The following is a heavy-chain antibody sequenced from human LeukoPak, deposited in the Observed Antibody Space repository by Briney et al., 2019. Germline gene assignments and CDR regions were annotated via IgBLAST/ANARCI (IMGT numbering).Heavy chain of an antibody. Sequence: RAGGSLRLSCAASGFTFSSYAMSWVRQAPGKGLEWVSAISGSGGSTYYADSVKGRFTISRDNSRNTLYLQMNSLRAEDTAVYYCAKDPSIGYCSSTSCFLDYWGQGTLVTVSS. CDR1: GFTFSSYA. J-gene: IGHJ4*02. CDR3: AKDPSIGYCSSTSCFLDY. D-gene: IGHD2-2*01. V-gene: IGHV3-23*01. CDR2: ISGSGGST.